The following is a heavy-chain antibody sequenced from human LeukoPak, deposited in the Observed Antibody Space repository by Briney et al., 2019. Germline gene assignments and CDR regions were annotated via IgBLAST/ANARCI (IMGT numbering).Heavy chain of an antibody. CDR3: AEIGITMIGGV. Sequence: PGGSLRLSCAASGFTFSSYEMNWVRQAPGKGLVWVSYISSSGSTIYYADSVKGRFTISRDNPKNSLYLQMNSLRAEDTAVYYCAEIGITMIGGVWGKGTTVTISS. V-gene: IGHV3-48*03. J-gene: IGHJ6*04. CDR2: ISSSGSTI. D-gene: IGHD3-10*02. CDR1: GFTFSSYE.